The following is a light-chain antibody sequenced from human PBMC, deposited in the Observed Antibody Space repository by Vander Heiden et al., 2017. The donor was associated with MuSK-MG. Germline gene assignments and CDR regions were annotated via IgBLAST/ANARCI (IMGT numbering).Light chain of an antibody. CDR1: NIGSKS. V-gene: IGLV3-21*02. CDR3: QVWDSSSDHVV. CDR2: DDS. Sequence: SYVLTQPPSVSVAPGHTTRITCGGNNIGSKSVHWYQQKPGQAPVLVVYDDSVRPSGIPERFSGSNSGNTATLTISRVEAGDEADYYCQVWDSSSDHVVFGGGTKLTVL. J-gene: IGLJ2*01.